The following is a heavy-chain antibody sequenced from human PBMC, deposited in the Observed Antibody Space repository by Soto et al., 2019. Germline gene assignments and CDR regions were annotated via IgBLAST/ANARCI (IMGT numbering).Heavy chain of an antibody. D-gene: IGHD3-10*01. CDR3: ARRERYYGSPGWFDP. V-gene: IGHV4-39*01. J-gene: IGHJ5*02. Sequence: SETLSLTCTVSGGSISSFAYYWGWIRQPPGKGLEWIGTVYYNENTYYNPSLKSRVTISVDTAKNQFSLSLRSVTAADTAIYFCARRERYYGSPGWFDPWGKGTLVTVS. CDR1: GGSISSFAYY. CDR2: VYYNENT.